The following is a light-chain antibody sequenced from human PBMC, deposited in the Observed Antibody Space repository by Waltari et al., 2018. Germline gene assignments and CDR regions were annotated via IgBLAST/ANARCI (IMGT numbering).Light chain of an antibody. CDR3: AAWDNSLSAWV. CDR1: SPHIGRHY. J-gene: IGLJ3*02. CDR2: NND. V-gene: IGLV1-47*01. Sequence: QPVLTLPPSASGTHGQPVPISCSGTSPHIGRHYVYWYQQPPGTAPKLLIYNNDQRPSEVPHRFFGSKSDTSASLVISGLRSEDEGHYNCAAWDNSLSAWVFGGGTKLT.